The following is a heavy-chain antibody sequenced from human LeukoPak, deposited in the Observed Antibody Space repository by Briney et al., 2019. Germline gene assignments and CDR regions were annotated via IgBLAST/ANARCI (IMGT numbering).Heavy chain of an antibody. D-gene: IGHD4/OR15-4a*01. V-gene: IGHV4-59*11. J-gene: IGHJ6*02. CDR2: MHYNGET. Sequence: SETLSLTCSVSGGSISGHYWSWIRQPPGKGLEWIGQMHYNGETDYNPSLKSRITMSVDTSKNQFSLQVSSVTAAGSTICYRARFGVDYDMDVWGHGTPVTVSS. CDR1: GGSISGHY. CDR3: ARFGVDYDMDV.